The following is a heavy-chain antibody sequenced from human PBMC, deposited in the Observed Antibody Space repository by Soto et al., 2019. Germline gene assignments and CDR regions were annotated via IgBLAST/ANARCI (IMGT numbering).Heavy chain of an antibody. CDR1: GFPYRRYY. J-gene: IGHJ4*02. V-gene: IGHV3-23*01. Sequence: EVHLLESGGGLVQTGGSLRLSCATSGFPYRRYYMNWVRQAPGKGLEWVASINDHGGSTNYADSLKGRLTMSRDDSKSIVFLQMDSLRADDTAIYYCAKNYYFDNWGQGTLSIVSS. CDR2: INDHGGST. CDR3: AKNYYFDN.